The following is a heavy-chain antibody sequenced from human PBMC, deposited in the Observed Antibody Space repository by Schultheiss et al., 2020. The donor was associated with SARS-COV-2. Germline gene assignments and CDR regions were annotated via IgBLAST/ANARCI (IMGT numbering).Heavy chain of an antibody. D-gene: IGHD3-9*01. CDR2: ISGSGGST. CDR3: AKDRDPGVILTGYYPQNYYYYGMDV. J-gene: IGHJ6*02. V-gene: IGHV3-23*01. Sequence: GGSLRLSCAASGFTFSSYAMSWVRQAPGKGLEWVSAISGSGGSTYYADSVKGRFTISRDNSKNTLYLQMNSLRAEDTAVYYCAKDRDPGVILTGYYPQNYYYYGMDVWGQGTTVTVSS. CDR1: GFTFSSYA.